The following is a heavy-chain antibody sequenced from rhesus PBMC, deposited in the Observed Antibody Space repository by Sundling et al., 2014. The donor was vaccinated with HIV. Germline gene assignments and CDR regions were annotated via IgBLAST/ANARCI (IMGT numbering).Heavy chain of an antibody. J-gene: IGHJ4*01. Sequence: EVQLVESGGGLVQPGGSLRLSCAASRFTFSSYGIHWVRQAPGKGLEWVAIISYDGSRKYYADSVKGRFTISRDNSKNMVHLQMSNLKLDDTAVYYCARGPLYATVATIGGLDYWGQGVLVTVSS. CDR3: ARGPLYATVATIGGLDY. V-gene: IGHV3-54*02. CDR2: ISYDGSRK. CDR1: RFTFSSYG. D-gene: IGHD5-36*01.